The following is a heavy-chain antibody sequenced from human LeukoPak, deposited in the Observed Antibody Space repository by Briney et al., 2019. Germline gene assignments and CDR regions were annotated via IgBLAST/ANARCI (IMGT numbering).Heavy chain of an antibody. V-gene: IGHV4-59*01. D-gene: IGHD6-13*01. CDR1: GGSISSYY. Sequence: KPSETLSLTCTVSGGSISSYYWSWIRQPPGKGLEWIGYIYYSGSTNYNPSFKSRDTISVDTSKNQFSLKLSSVTAADTAVYYCARLVAGFDIWGPGKMVTVSS. CDR3: ARLVAGFDI. J-gene: IGHJ3*02. CDR2: IYYSGST.